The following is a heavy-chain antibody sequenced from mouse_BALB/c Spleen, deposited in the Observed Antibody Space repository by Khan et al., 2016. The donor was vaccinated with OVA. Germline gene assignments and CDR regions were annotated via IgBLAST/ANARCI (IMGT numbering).Heavy chain of an antibody. V-gene: IGHV2-9*02. CDR1: GFSLTRHG. Sequence: QVQLKQSGPGLVAPSQSLSITCTVSGFSLTRHGIHWVRQPPGKGLEWLGIIWAGGSTHYNSALMSRLSITKDSSKSQVFLKMNSLQTDDTAIYYCARNREPDYFDYWGQGTTLTVSS. J-gene: IGHJ2*01. CDR2: IWAGGST. CDR3: ARNREPDYFDY.